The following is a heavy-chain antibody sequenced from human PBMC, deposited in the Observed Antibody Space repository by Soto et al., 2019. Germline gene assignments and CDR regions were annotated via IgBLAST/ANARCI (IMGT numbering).Heavy chain of an antibody. CDR1: GFTFSSYG. CDR2: ISYDGSNK. V-gene: IGHV3-30*03. D-gene: IGHD6-13*01. J-gene: IGHJ5*02. Sequence: HPGGSLRLSCAASGFTFSSYGMHWVRQAPGKGLEWVAVISYDGSNKYYADSVKGRFTISRDNSKNTLYLQMNSLRAEDTAVYYCASGIAAAKGFDPWGQGTLVTVSS. CDR3: ASGIAAAKGFDP.